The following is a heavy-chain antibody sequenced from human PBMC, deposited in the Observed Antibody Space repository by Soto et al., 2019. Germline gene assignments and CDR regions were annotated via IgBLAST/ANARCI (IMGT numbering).Heavy chain of an antibody. J-gene: IGHJ4*02. D-gene: IGHD1-26*01. V-gene: IGHV4-28*01. CDR2: IYYSGTT. CDR3: ARREIQGPIDY. Sequence: QVQLQESGPGLVKPSDTLSLTCAVSGYSISSSNWWGWIRQPPGKGLEWIGYIYYSGTTYYNPSLKSRGTMSEDTSKNQFSLKLTSVTAVDTAVYYCARREIQGPIDYWGQGPLVTVSS. CDR1: GYSISSSNW.